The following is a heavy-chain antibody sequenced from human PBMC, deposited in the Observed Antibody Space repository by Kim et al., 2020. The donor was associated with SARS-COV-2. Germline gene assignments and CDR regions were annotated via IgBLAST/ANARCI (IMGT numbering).Heavy chain of an antibody. CDR3: ARGNGFGDHGLEY. D-gene: IGHD3-3*01. CDR2: IRGSDGDT. Sequence: ASVKVSCKASGYTFTTYGINWVRQAPGQRLEWMGFIRGSDGDTDYAQSFQGRVTVTKDTSTSTAYMDMSSLGSDDTAVYYCARGNGFGDHGLEYWGQGTLLTVSS. V-gene: IGHV1-18*01. J-gene: IGHJ4*02. CDR1: GYTFTTYG.